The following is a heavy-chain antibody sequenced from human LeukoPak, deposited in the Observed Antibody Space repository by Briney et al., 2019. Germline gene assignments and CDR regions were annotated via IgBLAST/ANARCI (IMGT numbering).Heavy chain of an antibody. Sequence: ASVKVSCKASGYTFTSYDINWVRQATGQGLEWMGWMNPNSGNTGYARKFQGRVTMTRNTSISTAYMELSSLRSEDTAVYYCARSWELRYGMDVWGQGTTVTVSS. V-gene: IGHV1-8*01. CDR3: ARSWELRYGMDV. J-gene: IGHJ6*02. CDR2: MNPNSGNT. D-gene: IGHD1-26*01. CDR1: GYTFTSYD.